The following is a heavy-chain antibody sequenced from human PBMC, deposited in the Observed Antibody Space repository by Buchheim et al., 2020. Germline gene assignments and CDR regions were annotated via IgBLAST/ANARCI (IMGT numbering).Heavy chain of an antibody. J-gene: IGHJ6*02. CDR3: ARDWPIFGVLGYYAMDV. D-gene: IGHD3-3*01. CDR2: MYTSGST. Sequence: QVQLQESGPGLVKPSQTLSPTCTVSGGSISSGSDYWSWIRQPAGKGLEWIGHMYTSGSTNYNPSLKSRVTISVDTSRNQFSLKLTSVTAADTAVYYCARDWPIFGVLGYYAMDVWGQGTT. V-gene: IGHV4-61*02. CDR1: GGSISSGSDY.